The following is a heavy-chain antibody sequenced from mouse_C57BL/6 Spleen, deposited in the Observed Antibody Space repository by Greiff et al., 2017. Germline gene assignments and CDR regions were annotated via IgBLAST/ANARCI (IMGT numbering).Heavy chain of an antibody. V-gene: IGHV3-6*01. CDR2: ISYDGSN. J-gene: IGHJ4*01. D-gene: IGHD1-1*01. CDR1: GYSITSGYY. Sequence: VQLQQPGPGLVKPSQSLSLTCSVTGYSITSGYYWNWIRQFPGNKLEWMGYISYDGSNNYNPSLKNRISITRDTSKNQFFLKLNSVTTEDTATYYCAREGVYYGSSYVAMDYWGQGTSVTVSS. CDR3: AREGVYYGSSYVAMDY.